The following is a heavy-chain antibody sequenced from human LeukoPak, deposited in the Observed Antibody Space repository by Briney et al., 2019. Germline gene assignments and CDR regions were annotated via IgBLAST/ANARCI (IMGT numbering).Heavy chain of an antibody. J-gene: IGHJ6*02. D-gene: IGHD3-10*01. CDR1: GFTFSSYS. CDR2: ISSSSSYI. V-gene: IGHV3-21*01. CDR3: ARDWPPDYYGSGNYVSGYYYGMDV. Sequence: PGGSLRLSCAASGFTFSSYSMNWVRQAPGKGLEWVSSISSSSSYIYYADSVKGRFTISRDNAKNSLYLQMNSLRAEDTAVYYCARDWPPDYYGSGNYVSGYYYGMDVWGQGTTVTVSS.